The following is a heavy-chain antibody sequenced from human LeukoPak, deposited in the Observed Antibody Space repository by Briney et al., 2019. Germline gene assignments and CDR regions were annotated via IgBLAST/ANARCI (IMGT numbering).Heavy chain of an antibody. D-gene: IGHD3-10*01. V-gene: IGHV3-74*01. CDR1: GFTFSNYW. Sequence: GGSLRLSCAASGFTFSNYWMHWVRHAPGKGLVWVSRINSDGSTTTYADSVKGRFTISRENAKNTLYLQMNSLRAEDTAVYFCTRGGVDYWGQGTLVTVSS. CDR3: TRGGVDY. CDR2: INSDGSTT. J-gene: IGHJ4*02.